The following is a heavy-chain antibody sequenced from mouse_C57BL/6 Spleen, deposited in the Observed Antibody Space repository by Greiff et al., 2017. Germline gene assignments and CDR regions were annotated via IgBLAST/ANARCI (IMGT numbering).Heavy chain of an antibody. CDR2: INYDGSST. D-gene: IGHD1-1*01. CDR1: GFTFSDYY. V-gene: IGHV5-16*01. CDR3: SRDPFYYYGSSYWYFDV. Sequence: EVQLVESEGGLMQPGSSMKLSCTASGFTFSDYYMAWVRQVPEKGLEWVANINYDGSSTYYLDSLKSRFIISRDNAKNILYLQMSSLKSEDTATYYCSRDPFYYYGSSYWYFDVWAQGPRSPSPQ. J-gene: IGHJ1*03.